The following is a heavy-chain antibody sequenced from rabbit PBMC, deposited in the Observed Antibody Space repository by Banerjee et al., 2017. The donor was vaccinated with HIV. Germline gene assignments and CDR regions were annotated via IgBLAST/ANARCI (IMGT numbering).Heavy chain of an antibody. CDR1: GFSFSSGYD. J-gene: IGHJ4*01. Sequence: QQLVESGGGLVKPGASLTLTCKASGFSFSSGYDMCWVRQAPGKGLEWLACIDTGDANTYYASWAKGRFTISKTSSTTVTLQMTSLTAADTATYFCAGSDECGGWGMCYLNLWGPGTLVTVS. CDR2: IDTGDANT. V-gene: IGHV1S40*01. CDR3: AGSDECGGWGMCYLNL. D-gene: IGHD4-1*01.